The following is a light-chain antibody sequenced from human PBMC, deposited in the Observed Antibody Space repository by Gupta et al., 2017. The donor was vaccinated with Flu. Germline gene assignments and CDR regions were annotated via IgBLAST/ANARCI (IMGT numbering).Light chain of an antibody. Sequence: EVVMPQSPATLSVSPGDRATLSCRASQSVSSNVAWYQQRPGRAPRLLIYSASSRATSIPARFSGGGSGTEFTLTISSLQSEDFAVYYCQQYDSWPWAFGQGAKVEIK. CDR1: QSVSSN. J-gene: IGKJ1*01. V-gene: IGKV3-15*01. CDR3: QQYDSWPWA. CDR2: SAS.